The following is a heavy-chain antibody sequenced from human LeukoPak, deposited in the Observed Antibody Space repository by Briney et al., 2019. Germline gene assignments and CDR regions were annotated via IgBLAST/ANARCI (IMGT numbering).Heavy chain of an antibody. CDR1: GGSFSGYY. CDR2: INHSRTT. V-gene: IGHV4-34*01. Sequence: PSETLSLTCAVYGGSFSGYYWSWFRQPPGKGLEWIGEINHSRTTNYNPSRKSRVTISVDTSKNQFSLELSSVTAADTAVYYCARGFATTTYFYGSGSSGVDDYWGQGTLVTVSS. D-gene: IGHD3-10*01. CDR3: ARGFATTTYFYGSGSSGVDDY. J-gene: IGHJ4*02.